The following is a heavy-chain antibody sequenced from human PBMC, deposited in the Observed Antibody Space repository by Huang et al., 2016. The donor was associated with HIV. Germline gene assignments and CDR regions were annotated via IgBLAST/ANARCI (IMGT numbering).Heavy chain of an antibody. D-gene: IGHD3-9*01. V-gene: IGHV6-1*01. CDR2: TDYMAKGYN. Sequence: QVRLQQSGPGLLTPSQTLSLTCAISGASVSANSVTWNWIRQSPSGGLAWLRRTDYMAKGYNDYAESVKSRITIDTDIAKNHVSLQLKSVVPEDTAVYFCARGHDFYYDKTGYSFDYWGQGSLVTVST. CDR1: GASVSANSVT. CDR3: ARGHDFYYDKTGYSFDY. J-gene: IGHJ4*02.